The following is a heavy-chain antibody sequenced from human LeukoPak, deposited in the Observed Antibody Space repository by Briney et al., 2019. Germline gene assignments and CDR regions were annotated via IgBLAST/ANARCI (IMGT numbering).Heavy chain of an antibody. J-gene: IGHJ3*02. CDR2: ISGSGRTT. Sequence: GGSLRLSCAASGFSFSEYAMSWFGQAPGRGLGWVSIISGSGRTTDYADSVKGRFTISRDNSKNTLYLQMNSLRAEDTAVYYCAKVLDDYGDYSGAFDIWGQGTMVTVSS. D-gene: IGHD4-17*01. CDR3: AKVLDDYGDYSGAFDI. V-gene: IGHV3-23*01. CDR1: GFSFSEYA.